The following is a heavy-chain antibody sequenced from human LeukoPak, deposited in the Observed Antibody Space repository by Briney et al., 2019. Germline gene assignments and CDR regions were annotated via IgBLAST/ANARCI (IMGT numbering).Heavy chain of an antibody. D-gene: IGHD1-20*01. Sequence: GASVKVSCKASGYTFTDHYMHWVRQAPGQGLEWMGWLNPNSGGTNYAQKFQGRVTMTRDTSISTAYMEVSRLRSDDTAVYYCATQNNSYFDYWGQGTLVTVSS. CDR1: GYTFTDHY. CDR2: LNPNSGGT. V-gene: IGHV1-2*02. J-gene: IGHJ4*02. CDR3: ATQNNSYFDY.